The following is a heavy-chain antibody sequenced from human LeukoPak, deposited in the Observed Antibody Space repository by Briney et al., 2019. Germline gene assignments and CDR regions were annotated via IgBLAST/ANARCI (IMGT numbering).Heavy chain of an antibody. Sequence: GGSLRLSCAASGFTFTSYAMSWVRQAPGKGLEWVTLISGSGGSTYYADSVKGRFTISRDNSKNTLSLQMNSLRAEDKAVYYCAKRGYSSGWQFDYWGPGTLVTVSS. CDR3: AKRGYSSGWQFDY. CDR2: ISGSGGST. D-gene: IGHD6-19*01. V-gene: IGHV3-23*01. J-gene: IGHJ4*02. CDR1: GFTFTSYA.